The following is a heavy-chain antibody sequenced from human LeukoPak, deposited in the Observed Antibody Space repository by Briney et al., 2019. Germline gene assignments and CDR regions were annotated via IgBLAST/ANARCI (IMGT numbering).Heavy chain of an antibody. V-gene: IGHV3-48*01. CDR2: ISSSSSTV. J-gene: IGHJ3*02. CDR3: ARDLSARGSYYVGDAFDI. D-gene: IGHD1-26*01. CDR1: GFTFSSYS. Sequence: GSLRLSCAASGFTFSSYSMNWVRQAPGKGLEWVSYISSSSSTVYYADSVKGRFTISRDNAKNSLYLQMNSLRAEDTAVYYCARDLSARGSYYVGDAFDIWGQGTMVTVSS.